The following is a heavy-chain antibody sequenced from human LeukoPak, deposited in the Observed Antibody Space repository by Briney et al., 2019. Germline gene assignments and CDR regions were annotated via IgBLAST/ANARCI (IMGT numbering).Heavy chain of an antibody. Sequence: SETLSLTCAVYGGSFSGYYWSWIRQPPGKGLEWIGEINHSGSTNYNPSLKSQVTISVDTSKNQFSLKLSSVTAADTAVYYCARENIAVAGTTFDYWGQGTLVTVSS. CDR2: INHSGST. J-gene: IGHJ4*02. CDR1: GGSFSGYY. D-gene: IGHD6-19*01. V-gene: IGHV4-34*01. CDR3: ARENIAVAGTTFDY.